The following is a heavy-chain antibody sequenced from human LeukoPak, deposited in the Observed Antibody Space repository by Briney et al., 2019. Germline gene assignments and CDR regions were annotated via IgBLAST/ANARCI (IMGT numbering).Heavy chain of an antibody. CDR1: GFTLINLG. CDR2: IWYDGISK. CDR3: AKDPYGNSVNWFDP. Sequence: PGGPLRLSCAAPGFTLINLGMHGVGQTPGKGREGVAVIWYDGISKHYADSVKGRFTISRDNSKNTLYLQMNSLRAEDTAVYYCAKDPYGNSVNWFDPWGQGTLVTVSS. D-gene: IGHD4-23*01. V-gene: IGHV3-33*06. J-gene: IGHJ5*02.